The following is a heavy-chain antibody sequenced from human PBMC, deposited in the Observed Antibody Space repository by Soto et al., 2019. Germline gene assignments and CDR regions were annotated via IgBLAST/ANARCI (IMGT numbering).Heavy chain of an antibody. J-gene: IGHJ6*02. Sequence: QVQLVQSGAEVKKPGSSVKVSCKASGGTFSSYAISWVRQAPGQGLEWMGGIIPIFGTADYAQKFQGRVTITADESTSTAYMELSSLRSEDTAVYYWASHSSLRVYCISTSCYGYYYGMDVWGQGTTVTVSS. CDR2: IIPIFGTA. CDR1: GGTFSSYA. D-gene: IGHD2-2*01. V-gene: IGHV1-69*12. CDR3: ASHSSLRVYCISTSCYGYYYGMDV.